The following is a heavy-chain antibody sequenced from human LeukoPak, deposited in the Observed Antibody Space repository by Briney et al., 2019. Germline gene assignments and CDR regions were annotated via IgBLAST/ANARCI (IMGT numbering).Heavy chain of an antibody. CDR2: ISSSSSYT. V-gene: IGHV3-21*01. Sequence: GGSLRLSCAASGFTFSSYSMNWVRQAPGKGLEWVSSISSSSSYTYYADSVKGRFTISRDNAKNSLYLQMNSLRAEDTAVYYCASIMLRYFDWANRGDFDYWGQGTLVTVSS. D-gene: IGHD3-9*01. CDR1: GFTFSSYS. J-gene: IGHJ4*02. CDR3: ASIMLRYFDWANRGDFDY.